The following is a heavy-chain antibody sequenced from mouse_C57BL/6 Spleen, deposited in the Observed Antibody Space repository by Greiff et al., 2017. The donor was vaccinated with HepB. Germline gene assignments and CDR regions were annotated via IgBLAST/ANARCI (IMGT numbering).Heavy chain of an antibody. D-gene: IGHD1-1*01. CDR3: ATSTVVPQGVDY. CDR2: INPSSGYT. J-gene: IGHJ2*01. V-gene: IGHV1-7*01. CDR1: GYTFTSYW. Sequence: VKLQQSGAELAKPGASVKLSCKASGYTFTSYWMHWVKQRPGRGLEWIGYINPSSGYTKYNQKFKDKATLTADKSSSTACMQLSSLTYEDSAVYYCATSTVVPQGVDYWGQGTTLTVSS.